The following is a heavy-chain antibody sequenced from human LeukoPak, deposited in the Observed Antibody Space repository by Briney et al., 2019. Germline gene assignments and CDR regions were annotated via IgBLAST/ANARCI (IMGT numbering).Heavy chain of an antibody. CDR3: ARVVPAAPNWFDP. D-gene: IGHD2-2*01. CDR2: IIPIFGTA. J-gene: IGHJ5*02. V-gene: IGHV1-69*13. CDR1: GYTFTSYG. Sequence: SVKDSCKASGYTFTSYGISWVRQAPGQGLEWMGGIIPIFGTANYAQKFQGRVTITADESTSTAYMELSSLRSEDTAVYYCARVVPAAPNWFDPWGQGTLVTVSS.